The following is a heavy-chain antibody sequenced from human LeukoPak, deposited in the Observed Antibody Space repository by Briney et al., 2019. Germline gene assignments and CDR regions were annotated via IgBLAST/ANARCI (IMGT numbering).Heavy chain of an antibody. Sequence: PGGSLRLSCAASGFTFSSYSMNWVRQAPGKGLEWVSSISSSSSYIYYADSVKGRFTTSRDNAKNSLYLQMNSLRAEDTAVYYCARSRNYDSGSGDAFDIWGQGTMVTVSS. V-gene: IGHV3-21*01. J-gene: IGHJ3*02. CDR1: GFTFSSYS. D-gene: IGHD3-22*01. CDR2: ISSSSSYI. CDR3: ARSRNYDSGSGDAFDI.